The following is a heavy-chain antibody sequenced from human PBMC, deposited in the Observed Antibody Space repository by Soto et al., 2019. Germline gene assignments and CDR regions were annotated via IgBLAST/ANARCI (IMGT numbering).Heavy chain of an antibody. CDR2: ISWNSGSI. J-gene: IGHJ3*02. V-gene: IGHV3-9*01. CDR1: GFTFDDYA. CDR3: AKVRMRLRLRDAFDI. D-gene: IGHD5-12*01. Sequence: GGSLRLSCAASGFTFDDYAMHWVRQAPGKGLEWVSGISWNSGSIGYADSVKGRFTISRDNAKNSLYLQMNSLRAEDTALYYCAKVRMRLRLRDAFDIWGQGTMVTVSS.